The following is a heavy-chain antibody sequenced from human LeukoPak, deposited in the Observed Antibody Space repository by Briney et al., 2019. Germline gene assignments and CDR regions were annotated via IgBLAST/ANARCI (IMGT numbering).Heavy chain of an antibody. J-gene: IGHJ3*02. CDR1: GFTFTSYS. CDR2: ISGGGGST. V-gene: IGHV3-23*01. Sequence: PGGSLRLSCAASGFTFTSYSMNWVRQAPGKGLEWVSTISGGGGSTYYADSVKGRFTISRDNAKNSLYLQMNNLRAEDTAVYYCARTDAFDIWGQGTMVTVSS. CDR3: ARTDAFDI.